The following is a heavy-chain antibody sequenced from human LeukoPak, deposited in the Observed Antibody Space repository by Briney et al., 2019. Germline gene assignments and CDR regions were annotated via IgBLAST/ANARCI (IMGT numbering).Heavy chain of an antibody. Sequence: GGSLRLSCTASGFTFGDYAMSWVRQAPGKGLEWVGFIRSKAYGGTTEYAASVKGRFTISRDDSKSITYLQMNSLRAEDTAVYYCAGIVVVPAAKERAFDIWGQGTMVTVSS. CDR2: IRSKAYGGTT. CDR3: AGIVVVPAAKERAFDI. V-gene: IGHV3-49*04. D-gene: IGHD2-2*01. J-gene: IGHJ3*02. CDR1: GFTFGDYA.